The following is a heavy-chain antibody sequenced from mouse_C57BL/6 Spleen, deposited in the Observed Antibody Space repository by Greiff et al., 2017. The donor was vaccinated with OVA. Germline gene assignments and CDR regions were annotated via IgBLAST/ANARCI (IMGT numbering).Heavy chain of an antibody. CDR2: IYPGSGSN. V-gene: IGHV1-55*01. J-gene: IGHJ2*01. CDR1: GYTFTSYW. Sequence: QVQLQQPGAELVKPGASVKMSCKASGYTFTSYWITWVKQRPGQGLEWIGDIYPGSGSNNYNEKFKSKATMTVDTSSSTAYMQLISLTCVYSAVYYCGRLGCTYYFDYWGQGTTLTVSS. D-gene: IGHD2-14*01. CDR3: GRLGCTYYFDY.